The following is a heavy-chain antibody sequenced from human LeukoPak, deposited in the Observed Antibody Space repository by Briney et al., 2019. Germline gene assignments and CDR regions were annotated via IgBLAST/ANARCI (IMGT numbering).Heavy chain of an antibody. Sequence: GGSLRLSCAASGFTFSSYWVHWVRQAPGKGLVWVSRINSDGSSTSYADSVKGRFTISRDNAKNTLYLQMNSLRAEDTAVYYCARDPVFAYPLLHYWGQGTLVTVSS. CDR3: ARDPVFAYPLLHY. J-gene: IGHJ4*02. CDR1: GFTFSSYW. V-gene: IGHV3-74*01. CDR2: INSDGSST. D-gene: IGHD3-16*01.